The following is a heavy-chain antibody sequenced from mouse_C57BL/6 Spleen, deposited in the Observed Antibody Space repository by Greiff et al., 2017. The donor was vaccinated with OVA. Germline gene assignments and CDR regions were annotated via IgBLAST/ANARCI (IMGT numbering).Heavy chain of an antibody. Sequence: EVKLVESGGGLVKPGGSLKLSCAASGFTFSDYGMNWVRQAPEKGLEWVASISSGGSTIYYADTVKGRFTISRDNAKNTLFLQMTSLRSEDTAMYYCARPRGKGILYAMDYWGQGTSVTVSS. J-gene: IGHJ4*01. CDR3: ARPRGKGILYAMDY. V-gene: IGHV5-17*01. CDR2: ISSGGSTI. D-gene: IGHD1-3*01. CDR1: GFTFSDYG.